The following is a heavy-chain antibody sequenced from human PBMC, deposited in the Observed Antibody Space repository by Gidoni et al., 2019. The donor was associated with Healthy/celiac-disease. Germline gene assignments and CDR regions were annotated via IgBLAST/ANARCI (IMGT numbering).Heavy chain of an antibody. V-gene: IGHV3-33*01. D-gene: IGHD6-6*01. Sequence: QVQLVESGGGVVQPGRSLRLSCAASGFTFSSYGMHGVRQAPGKGLEWVAVIWYDGSNTYYADSVKGRFTISRDNSKNTLYLQMNSLRAEDTAVYYCARDRLYSSSGMDVWGQGTTVTVSS. CDR1: GFTFSSYG. J-gene: IGHJ6*02. CDR2: IWYDGSNT. CDR3: ARDRLYSSSGMDV.